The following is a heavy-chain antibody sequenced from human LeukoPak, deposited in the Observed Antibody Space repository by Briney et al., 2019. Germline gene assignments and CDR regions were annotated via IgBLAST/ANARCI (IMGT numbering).Heavy chain of an antibody. D-gene: IGHD3-10*01. CDR1: GYTFINYY. J-gene: IGHJ6*03. CDR3: ARGSGFSGVSHYYMDV. V-gene: IGHV1-8*02. Sequence: GASVKVSCKASGYTFINYYMNWVRQAPGQGLEWMGWMNPNSGNTGYAQKFQGRVTMTRNTSISTAYMELSSLRSEDTAVYYCARGSGFSGVSHYYMDVWGKGTTVTISS. CDR2: MNPNSGNT.